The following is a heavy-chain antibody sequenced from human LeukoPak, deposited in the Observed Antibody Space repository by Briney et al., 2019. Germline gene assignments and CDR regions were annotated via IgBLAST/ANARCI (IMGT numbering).Heavy chain of an antibody. CDR3: ARGGYRQLAYFDY. Sequence: PGGSLRLSCEASGFTFDDYGMTWVRQVPGKGLEWISSINWNGGTTSYADSVRGRFTISRDNDKNSLYLQMNSLRAEDTALYYCARGGYRQLAYFDYWGQGALVTVSS. CDR1: GFTFDDYG. J-gene: IGHJ4*02. D-gene: IGHD3-16*02. V-gene: IGHV3-20*04. CDR2: INWNGGTT.